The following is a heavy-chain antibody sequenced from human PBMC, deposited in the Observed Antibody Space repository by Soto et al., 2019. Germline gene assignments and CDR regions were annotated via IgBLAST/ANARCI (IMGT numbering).Heavy chain of an antibody. D-gene: IGHD3-10*01. CDR2: IIPIFGTA. Sequence: QVQLVQSGAEVKKPGSSVKVSCKASGGTFSSYAISWVRQAPGQGLEWMGGIIPIFGTANYAQKFQGRVTITADESTSTAYMELSSLRSEDTAVYYCARAHSKALLWFGESVYYYGMDVWGQGTTVTVSS. J-gene: IGHJ6*02. V-gene: IGHV1-69*12. CDR1: GGTFSSYA. CDR3: ARAHSKALLWFGESVYYYGMDV.